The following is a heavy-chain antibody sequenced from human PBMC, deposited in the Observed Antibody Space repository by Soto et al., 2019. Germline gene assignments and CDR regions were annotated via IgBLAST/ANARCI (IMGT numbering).Heavy chain of an antibody. CDR3: ARGSNGDHVPFDY. CDR2: IIPILGIA. J-gene: IGHJ4*02. V-gene: IGHV1-69*02. CDR1: GGTFSSYT. D-gene: IGHD4-17*01. Sequence: ASVKVSCKASGGTFSSYTISWVRQAPGQGLEWMGRIIPILGIANYAQKFQGRVTITADKSTSTAYMELSSLRSEDTAVYYCARGSNGDHVPFDYWGQGTLVTVSS.